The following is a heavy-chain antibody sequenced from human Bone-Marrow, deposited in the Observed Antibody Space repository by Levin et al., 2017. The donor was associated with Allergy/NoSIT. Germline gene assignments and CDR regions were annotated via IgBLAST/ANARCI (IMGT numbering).Heavy chain of an antibody. D-gene: IGHD2-21*01. V-gene: IGHV4-61*09. J-gene: IGHJ6*03. CDR3: ARVLQYSYYYTDV. Sequence: SQTLSLTCTVSGASITSGSYYWSWIRQPAGKGLEWIGHSYTSGNITYNPSLKSRVTISLDTSKNQFSLKLRSVTAAETAVYYCARVLQYSYYYTDVWGKGTMVTVSS. CDR2: SYTSGNI. CDR1: GASITSGSYY.